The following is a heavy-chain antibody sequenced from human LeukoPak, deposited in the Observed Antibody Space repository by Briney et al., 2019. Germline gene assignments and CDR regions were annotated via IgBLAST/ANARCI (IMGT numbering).Heavy chain of an antibody. CDR1: GGSISSNNW. Sequence: NASETLSLTCAVSGGSISSNNWWGWVRQPPGKGLEWIGEIYHSGSPNYNPSLKSRVTISVDKSRNHFSLNLSSVTAADTAVYYCARVNINNWHSCGYWGRGTLVTVSS. CDR2: IYHSGSP. J-gene: IGHJ4*02. CDR3: ARVNINNWHSCGY. V-gene: IGHV4-4*02. D-gene: IGHD1-1*01.